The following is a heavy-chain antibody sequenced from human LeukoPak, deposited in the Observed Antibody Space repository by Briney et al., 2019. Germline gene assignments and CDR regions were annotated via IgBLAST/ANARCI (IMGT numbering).Heavy chain of an antibody. CDR2: INHSGST. Sequence: PSETLSLTCAVYGGSFSGYYWSWIRQPPGKGLEWIGEINHSGSTNYNPSLKSRVTISVDTSKNQSSLKLSSVTAADTAVYYCARGGRITIFGVVITPNWFDPWGQGTLVTVSP. J-gene: IGHJ5*02. CDR3: ARGGRITIFGVVITPNWFDP. CDR1: GGSFSGYY. V-gene: IGHV4-34*01. D-gene: IGHD3-3*01.